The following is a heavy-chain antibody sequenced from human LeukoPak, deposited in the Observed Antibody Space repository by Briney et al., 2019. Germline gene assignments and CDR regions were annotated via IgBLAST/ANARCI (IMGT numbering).Heavy chain of an antibody. CDR1: GYTFTSYG. Sequence: GASVKVSCKASGYTFTSYGISWVRQAPGQGLEWMGWISAYNGNTDYAQKLQGRVTMTTDTSTSTAYMELRSLRSDDTAVYYCARGGATGRYYYYYGMDVWGQGTTVTVSS. CDR3: ARGGATGRYYYYYGMDV. J-gene: IGHJ6*02. V-gene: IGHV1-18*01. CDR2: ISAYNGNT. D-gene: IGHD1-26*01.